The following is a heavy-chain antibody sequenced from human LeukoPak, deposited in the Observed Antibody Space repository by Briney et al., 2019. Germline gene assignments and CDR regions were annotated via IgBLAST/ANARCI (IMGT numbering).Heavy chain of an antibody. Sequence: GVSLTLSCGASVFTFSSYNMNWLRQAPGEAVEWVSTISGGGGNTYFADPVRGRFTISRATYRHTLNLQKSGLRPEDTDVYYCAKVLTRRQDYWGQGPLVTVSS. D-gene: IGHD1-14*01. CDR3: AKVLTRRQDY. CDR2: ISGGGGNT. J-gene: IGHJ4*02. V-gene: IGHV3-23*01. CDR1: VFTFSSYN.